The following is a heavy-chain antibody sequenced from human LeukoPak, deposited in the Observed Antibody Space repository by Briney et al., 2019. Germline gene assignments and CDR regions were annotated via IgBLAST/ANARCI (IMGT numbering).Heavy chain of an antibody. Sequence: QPGGSLRLSCAASGFTFSTSTMNWVRQAPGKGLEWVSYISSGSSVIYYADSVKGRFTISRGNAKNSLYLQMSSLRDEDTAVYYCAREPFDYWGQGILVTVSS. CDR2: ISSGSSVI. CDR1: GFTFSTST. V-gene: IGHV3-48*02. CDR3: AREPFDY. J-gene: IGHJ4*02.